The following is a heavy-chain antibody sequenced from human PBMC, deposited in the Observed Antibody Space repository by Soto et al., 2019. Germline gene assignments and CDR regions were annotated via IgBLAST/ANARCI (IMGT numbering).Heavy chain of an antibody. CDR3: ARDEYGAVAGPGNYYYCYGMDV. V-gene: IGHV1-69*01. CDR1: GGTFSSYA. Sequence: QVQLVQSGAEVKKPGSSVKVSCKASGGTFSSYAISWVRQAPGQGLEWMGGIIPIFGTANYAQKFQGRVTITADESTSTAYMELSSLRSEDTAVYYCARDEYGAVAGPGNYYYCYGMDVWGQGTTVTVSS. D-gene: IGHD6-19*01. CDR2: IIPIFGTA. J-gene: IGHJ6*02.